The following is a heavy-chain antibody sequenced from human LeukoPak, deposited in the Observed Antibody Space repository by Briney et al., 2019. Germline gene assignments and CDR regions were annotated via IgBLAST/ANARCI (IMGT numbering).Heavy chain of an antibody. J-gene: IGHJ5*02. CDR1: GYTFTSYG. CDR2: IIPIFGTA. V-gene: IGHV1-69*13. Sequence: GASVKVSCKASGYTFTSYGISWVRQAPGQGLEWMGGIIPIFGTANYAQKFQGRVTITADESTSTAYMELSSLRSEDTAVYYCARVSGLRVFWFDPWGQGTLVTVSS. CDR3: ARVSGLRVFWFDP. D-gene: IGHD4-17*01.